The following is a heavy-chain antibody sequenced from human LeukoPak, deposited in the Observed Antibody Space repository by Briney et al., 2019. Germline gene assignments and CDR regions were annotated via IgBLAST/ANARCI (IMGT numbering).Heavy chain of an antibody. J-gene: IGHJ4*02. Sequence: ASVKVSCKASGGTFSSYAINWVRQAPGQGLEWMGRIIPILGIANYAQKFQGRVTITADKSTSTAYMELSSLRSEDTAVYYCARDFTDRSGYYTYWGQGTLVTVSS. D-gene: IGHD3-22*01. CDR2: IIPILGIA. CDR1: GGTFSSYA. CDR3: ARDFTDRSGYYTY. V-gene: IGHV1-69*04.